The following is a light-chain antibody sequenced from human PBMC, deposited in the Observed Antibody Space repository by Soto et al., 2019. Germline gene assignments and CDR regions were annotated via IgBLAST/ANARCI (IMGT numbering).Light chain of an antibody. Sequence: QSALTQPRSVSGSPGQSVTIPCTGTSSDVGGYNYVSWFQQPPGKAPKLIIYDIFKRPSGVPDRFSGSKSGNTASLTISGLQAEDEADYYCCSYAGSYLLFGGGTKLTVL. V-gene: IGLV2-11*01. J-gene: IGLJ2*01. CDR3: CSYAGSYLL. CDR2: DIF. CDR1: SSDVGGYNY.